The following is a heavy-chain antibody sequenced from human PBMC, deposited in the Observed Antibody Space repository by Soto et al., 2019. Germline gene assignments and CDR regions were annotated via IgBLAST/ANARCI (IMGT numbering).Heavy chain of an antibody. Sequence: SVKVSCKASGGTFSSYAISWVRQAPGQGLEWMGGIIPIFGTANYAQKFQGRVTITADESTSTAYMELSSLRSEDTAVYYCARSPVVVITPYWFDPWGQGTLVTVSS. J-gene: IGHJ5*02. CDR3: ARSPVVVITPYWFDP. V-gene: IGHV1-69*13. D-gene: IGHD3-22*01. CDR2: IIPIFGTA. CDR1: GGTFSSYA.